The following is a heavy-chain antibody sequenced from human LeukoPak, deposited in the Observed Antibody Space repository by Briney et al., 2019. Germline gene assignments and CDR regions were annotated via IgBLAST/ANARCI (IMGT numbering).Heavy chain of an antibody. CDR3: ARSGGYCGSTTCHTTWFAP. V-gene: IGHV4-39*07. Sequence: SETLSLTCTVSGDSITSSNYYWGWIRQPPEKGLEGIVSIYYSGATYYNPSPQNRVTISLDTSKNQFSLNLNSVTAADTAVYYCARSGGYCGSTTCHTTWFAPWGQGTLVTVSS. CDR1: GDSITSSNYY. D-gene: IGHD2-2*01. J-gene: IGHJ5*02. CDR2: IYYSGAT.